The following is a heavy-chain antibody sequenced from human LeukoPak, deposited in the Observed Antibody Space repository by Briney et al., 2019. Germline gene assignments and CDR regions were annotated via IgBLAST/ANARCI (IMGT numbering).Heavy chain of an antibody. CDR2: INHSGST. J-gene: IGHJ4*02. D-gene: IGHD3-3*01. CDR1: GGSFSGYY. V-gene: IGHV4-34*01. Sequence: SETLSLTCAVYGGSFSGYYWSWIRQPPGKGLEWIGEINHSGSTNYNPSLKSRVTISVDTSKNQFSLKLSSVTAADTAVYYCARELVDYDFWSGYYPKHYFDYWGQGTLVAVSS. CDR3: ARELVDYDFWSGYYPKHYFDY.